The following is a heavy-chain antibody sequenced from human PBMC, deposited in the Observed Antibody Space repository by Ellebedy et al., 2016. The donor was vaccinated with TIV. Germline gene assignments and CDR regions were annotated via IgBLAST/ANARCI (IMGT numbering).Heavy chain of an antibody. CDR3: ARDTRFIDQQHNWFDP. Sequence: GGSLRLSCAASGFTFSDYCMSWIRQAPGKGLEWVSYISNSDSSIFYADSVRGRFTISRDNAKNSLDLQMNSLRADDTAVYYCARDTRFIDQQHNWFDPWGQGTQVTVSS. CDR2: ISNSDSSI. CDR1: GFTFSDYC. V-gene: IGHV3-11*01. J-gene: IGHJ5*02. D-gene: IGHD6-13*01.